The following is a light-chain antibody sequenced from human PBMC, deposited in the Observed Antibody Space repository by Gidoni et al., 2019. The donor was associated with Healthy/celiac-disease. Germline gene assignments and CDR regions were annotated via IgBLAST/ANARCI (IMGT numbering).Light chain of an antibody. CDR3: QQYGSSPLT. V-gene: IGKV3-20*01. CDR2: GAS. Sequence: EIVLTQSPGTLSLSPGERATLPCRASQSVSSSYFAWYKQKPGQAPRLLIYGASSRATGIPDRFSGSGSGTDFTLTISRLEPEDFAVYYCQQYGSSPLTFGGGTKVEIK. CDR1: QSVSSSY. J-gene: IGKJ4*01.